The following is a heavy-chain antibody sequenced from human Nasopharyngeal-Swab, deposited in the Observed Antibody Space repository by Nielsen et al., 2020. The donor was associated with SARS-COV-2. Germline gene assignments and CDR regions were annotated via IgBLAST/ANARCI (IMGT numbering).Heavy chain of an antibody. V-gene: IGHV3-7*01. Sequence: WIRQPPGKGLEWVANIKQDGSEKYYVDSVKGRFTISRDNAKNSLYLQMNSLRAEDTAVYYCARDKGLRDYVWGSYRSSYYYYYGMDVWGQGTTVTVSS. D-gene: IGHD3-16*02. CDR3: ARDKGLRDYVWGSYRSSYYYYYGMDV. J-gene: IGHJ6*02. CDR2: IKQDGSEK.